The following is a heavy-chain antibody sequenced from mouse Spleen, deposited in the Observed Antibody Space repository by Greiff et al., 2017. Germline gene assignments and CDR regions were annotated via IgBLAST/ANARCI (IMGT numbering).Heavy chain of an antibody. CDR2: IRNKANGYTT. CDR3: ARDIPYYYAMDY. Sequence: EVKLEESGGGLVQPGGSLRLSCATSGFTFTDYYMSWVRQPPGKALEWLGFIRNKANGYTTEYSASVKGRFTISRDNSQSILYLQMNTLRAEDSATYYCARDIPYYYAMDYWGQGTSVTVSS. J-gene: IGHJ4*01. CDR1: GFTFTDYY. V-gene: IGHV7-3*02.